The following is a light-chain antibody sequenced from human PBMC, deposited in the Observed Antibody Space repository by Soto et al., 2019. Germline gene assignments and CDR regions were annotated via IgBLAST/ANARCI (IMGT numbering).Light chain of an antibody. CDR2: AAS. V-gene: IGKV1-39*01. Sequence: DIQMTQSPSSLSASVGDRVTITCRASESISSYLNWYQQRPGKAPKLLIYAASSLQSGVPSRFSGSGSGTDFTLTISNLQPEDLATYYCQQYDNLPPYTFGQGTKLEIK. CDR1: ESISSY. J-gene: IGKJ2*01. CDR3: QQYDNLPPYT.